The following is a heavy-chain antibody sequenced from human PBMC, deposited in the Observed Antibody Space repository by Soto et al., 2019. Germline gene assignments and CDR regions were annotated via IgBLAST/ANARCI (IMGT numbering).Heavy chain of an antibody. Sequence: SGPTLVNPTQTLTLTCTFSGFSLSTSGVGVGWIRQPPGKALEWLALIYWDDDKRYSPSLKSRLTITKDTSKNQVVLTMTNMDPLDTAIYYCVHRAGIDGNWNGGYFDYWGQGALVTVSS. CDR2: IYWDDDK. CDR3: VHRAGIDGNWNGGYFDY. CDR1: GFSLSTSGVG. V-gene: IGHV2-5*02. J-gene: IGHJ4*02. D-gene: IGHD1-1*01.